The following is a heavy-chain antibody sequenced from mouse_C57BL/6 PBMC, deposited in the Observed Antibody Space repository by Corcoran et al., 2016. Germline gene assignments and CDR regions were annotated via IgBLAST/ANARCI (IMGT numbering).Heavy chain of an antibody. CDR2: INPNNGGT. CDR3: PRSHYGSSYGYFDI. J-gene: IGHJ1*03. V-gene: IGHV1-26*01. CDR1: GYTFTDYY. Sequence: EVQLQQSGPELVKPGASVKISCKASGYTFTDYYMNWVKQSHGKSLEWIGDINPNNGGTSYNQKFKGKATLTVDKSSSTAYMELRSLTSEDSAVYYCPRSHYGSSYGYFDIWGTGTTVTVSS. D-gene: IGHD1-1*01.